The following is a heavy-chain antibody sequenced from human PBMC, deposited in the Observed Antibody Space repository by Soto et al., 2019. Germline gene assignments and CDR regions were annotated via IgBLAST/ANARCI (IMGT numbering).Heavy chain of an antibody. V-gene: IGHV4-61*08. CDR1: GDSVTSGDYY. J-gene: IGHJ5*02. CDR3: XRGKSITMIVVAPWFDP. CDR2: IYYSGNT. Sequence: SETLSLTCTVSGDSVTSGDYYWSWIRQPPGKGLEWIGYIYYSGNTNYSPTLKSRVAISVDTSKNQFSLKLSSVTAADTAVYYCXRGKSITMIVVAPWFDPWGQGTLVTVSS. D-gene: IGHD3-22*01.